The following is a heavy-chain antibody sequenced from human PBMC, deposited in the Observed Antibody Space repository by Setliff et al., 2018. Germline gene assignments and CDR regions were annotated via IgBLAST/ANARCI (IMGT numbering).Heavy chain of an antibody. CDR2: VDLSGST. CDR3: ARDYQGGWFDP. Sequence: SETLSLTCTISGGFTSSFYWSWIRQAPGKGLEWIGYVDLSGSTNFSPSLKSRGTISVDTSKTQVSLTLTSVTAADTAVYYCARDYQGGWFDPWGPGTLVTVSS. J-gene: IGHJ5*02. D-gene: IGHD3-16*01. CDR1: GGFTSSFY. V-gene: IGHV4-59*01.